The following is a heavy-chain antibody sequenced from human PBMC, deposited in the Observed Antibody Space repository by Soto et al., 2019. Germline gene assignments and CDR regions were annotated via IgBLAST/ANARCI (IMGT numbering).Heavy chain of an antibody. V-gene: IGHV3-33*01. CDR1: GFTFSSYG. D-gene: IGHD1-7*01. J-gene: IGHJ6*02. CDR2: IWYDGSNK. CDR3: ARTWQYNWNYGYYYYGMDV. Sequence: GGSLRLSCAASGFTFSSYGMHWVRQAPGKGLEWVAVIWYDGSNKYYADSVKGRFTISRDNSKNTLYLQMNSLRAEDTAVYYCARTWQYNWNYGYYYYGMDVWGQGTTVTVSS.